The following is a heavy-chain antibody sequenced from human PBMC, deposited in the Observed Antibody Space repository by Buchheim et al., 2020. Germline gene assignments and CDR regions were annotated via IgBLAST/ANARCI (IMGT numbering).Heavy chain of an antibody. V-gene: IGHV1-69*01. Sequence: VKKPGSSVKVSCKASGGTFSSYAISWVRQAPGQGLEWMGGIIPIFGTANYAQKFQGRVTITADESTSTAYMELSSLRSEDTAVYYCSRDLKSGSGWYYYYYGMDVWGQGTT. CDR1: GGTFSSYA. CDR3: SRDLKSGSGWYYYYYGMDV. D-gene: IGHD6-19*01. CDR2: IIPIFGTA. J-gene: IGHJ6*02.